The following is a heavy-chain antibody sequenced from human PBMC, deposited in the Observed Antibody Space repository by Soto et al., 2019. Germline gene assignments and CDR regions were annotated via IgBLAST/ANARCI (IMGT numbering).Heavy chain of an antibody. CDR2: MNPNSGNT. J-gene: IGHJ5*02. D-gene: IGHD3-10*01. V-gene: IGHV1-8*01. CDR3: SRGRIGFGAPRNWFDP. Sequence: QVQLVQSGAEVKKPGASVKVSCKASGYTFTSYDINWVRQATGQGLEWMGWMNPNSGNTGYAQKFQGRVTMTRNTSISTAYMELSSLRSEDTAVYYCSRGRIGFGAPRNWFDPWGQGTLVTVSS. CDR1: GYTFTSYD.